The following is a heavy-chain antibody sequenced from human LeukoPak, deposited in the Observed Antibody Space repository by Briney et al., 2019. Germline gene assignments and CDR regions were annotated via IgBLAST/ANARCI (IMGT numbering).Heavy chain of an antibody. CDR1: GFTFSSYA. J-gene: IGHJ4*02. Sequence: GGSLRLSCAASGFTFSSYAMSRVRQAPGKGLEWVSAISGSGGSTYYADSVKGRFTISRDNSKNTLYLQMNSLRAEDTAVYYCAKDPPGYSSGWGEGYWGQGTLVTVSS. D-gene: IGHD6-19*01. CDR2: ISGSGGST. V-gene: IGHV3-23*01. CDR3: AKDPPGYSSGWGEGY.